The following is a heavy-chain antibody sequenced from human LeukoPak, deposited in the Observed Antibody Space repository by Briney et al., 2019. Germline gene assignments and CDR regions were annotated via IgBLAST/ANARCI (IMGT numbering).Heavy chain of an antibody. J-gene: IGHJ4*02. V-gene: IGHV4-34*01. CDR2: INHSGST. CDR3: AREYYDREYYFGY. Sequence: SETLSLTCAVYGGSFSGYYWSWIRQPPGKGLEWIGEINHSGSTNYNPSLKSRVTISVDTSKNQFSLKLSSVTAADTAVYYCAREYYDREYYFGYWGQGTLVTVSS. D-gene: IGHD3-22*01. CDR1: GGSFSGYY.